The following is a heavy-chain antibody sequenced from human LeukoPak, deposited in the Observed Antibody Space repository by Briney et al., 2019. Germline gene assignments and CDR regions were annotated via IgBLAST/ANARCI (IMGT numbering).Heavy chain of an antibody. CDR2: IYSGGTT. CDR3: ARKSDSLMLRGGDC. D-gene: IGHD3-10*01. V-gene: IGHV3-66*01. J-gene: IGHJ4*02. Sequence: GGSLRLSCAASEFGVSSNYMTWVRQAPGKGLECVSTIYSGGTTYYADSVRGRFTISRDNSKNTLYLQMDRLRVEDTAVYYCARKSDSLMLRGGDCWGQGTLVTVSS. CDR1: EFGVSSNY.